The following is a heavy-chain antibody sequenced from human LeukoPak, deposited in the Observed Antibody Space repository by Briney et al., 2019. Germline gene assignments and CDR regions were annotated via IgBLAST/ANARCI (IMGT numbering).Heavy chain of an antibody. D-gene: IGHD3-10*01. Sequence: GRSLRLSCAASGFTFDDYAMHWVRQAPGKGLEWVSGISWNSGSIGYADSVKGRFTISRDNSKNTLYLQMNSLRAEDTAVYYCAKDNVLLWFGELLSSAFDIWGQGTMVTVSS. CDR1: GFTFDDYA. V-gene: IGHV3-9*01. CDR3: AKDNVLLWFGELLSSAFDI. J-gene: IGHJ3*02. CDR2: ISWNSGSI.